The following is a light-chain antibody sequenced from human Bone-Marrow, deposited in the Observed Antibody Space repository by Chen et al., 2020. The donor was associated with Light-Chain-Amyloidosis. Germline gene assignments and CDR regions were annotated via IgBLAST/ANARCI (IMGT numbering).Light chain of an antibody. V-gene: IGLV3-25*03. J-gene: IGLJ2*01. CDR3: QSADSSGTYEVI. Sequence: SYELTQPPSVSVSPGQTARITCSGDDLPTKYAYWYQQNPGKAPVLVIHRDTERPSGISDRVSGSSSGTTATLTISGVQAEDEADYHCQSADSSGTYEVIVGGGTRLTVL. CDR2: RDT. CDR1: DLPTKY.